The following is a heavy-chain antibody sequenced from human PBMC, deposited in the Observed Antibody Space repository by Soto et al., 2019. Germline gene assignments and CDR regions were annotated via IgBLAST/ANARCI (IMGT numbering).Heavy chain of an antibody. D-gene: IGHD6-13*01. V-gene: IGHV4-59*01. CDR3: ARGGYSSSWPSHYYFDY. J-gene: IGHJ4*02. CDR2: IYYSGST. Sequence: SETLSPTCTVSGGSISSYYWSWIRQPPGKGLEWIGYIYYSGSTNYNPSLKSRVTISVDTSKSQFSLKLSSVTAADTAVYYCARGGYSSSWPSHYYFDYWGQGTLVTVSS. CDR1: GGSISSYY.